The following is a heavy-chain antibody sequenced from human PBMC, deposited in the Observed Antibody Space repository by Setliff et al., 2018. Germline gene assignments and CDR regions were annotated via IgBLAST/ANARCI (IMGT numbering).Heavy chain of an antibody. D-gene: IGHD3-9*01. Sequence: GASVKVSCKASGYTFTNYGISWVRQAPGQGLEWMGYIKSYNGDTYFARNLQGRLSMTTDASSSTAYMELTSLRPDDTAMYYCARDAGHYDTDENPIFDYWGQGTLVTVSS. CDR3: ARDAGHYDTDENPIFDY. CDR1: GYTFTNYG. V-gene: IGHV1-18*01. J-gene: IGHJ4*02. CDR2: IKSYNGDT.